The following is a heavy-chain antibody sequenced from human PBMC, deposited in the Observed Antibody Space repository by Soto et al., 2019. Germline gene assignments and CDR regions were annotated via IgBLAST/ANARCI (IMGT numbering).Heavy chain of an antibody. CDR2: ISWNSGSI. J-gene: IGHJ3*02. Sequence: EVQLVESRGGLVQPGRSLRLSCAASGFTFDDYAMHWVRHAPGKGLEWVSGISWNSGSIGYADSVKGRFTISRDNAKNSLYLQMNSLRAEDTALYYCAKRIGGVAATHAFDIWGQGTMVTVSS. V-gene: IGHV3-9*01. D-gene: IGHD3-3*01. CDR1: GFTFDDYA. CDR3: AKRIGGVAATHAFDI.